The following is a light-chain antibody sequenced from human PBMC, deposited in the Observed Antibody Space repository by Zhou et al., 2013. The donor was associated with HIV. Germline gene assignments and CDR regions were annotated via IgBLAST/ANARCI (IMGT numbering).Light chain of an antibody. V-gene: IGKV1-5*03. Sequence: DIQMTQSPSTLSASVGDRVTITCRASQSISSWLAWYQQKPGKAPKLLIYRASTLESGVPSRFSGSGSGTEFTLTISSLQPDDFGTYYCQQCNSYPYTFGQGTKLEI. CDR1: QSISSW. J-gene: IGKJ2*01. CDR3: QQCNSYPYT. CDR2: RAS.